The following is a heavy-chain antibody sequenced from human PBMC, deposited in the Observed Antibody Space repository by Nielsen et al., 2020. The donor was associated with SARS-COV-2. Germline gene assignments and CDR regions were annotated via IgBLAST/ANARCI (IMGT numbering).Heavy chain of an antibody. V-gene: IGHV2-26*01. D-gene: IGHD3-3*01. CDR2: IFSNDEK. CDR1: GFSLSNARMG. J-gene: IGHJ4*02. Sequence: SGPTLVQPTETLTLTCTVSGFSLSNARMGVSWIRQPPGKALEWLAHIFSNDEKSYSTSLKSRLAISKDTSKSQVVLTMTNMDPVDTATYYCAVYDFWSGYYRDWGQGTLVTVSS. CDR3: AVYDFWSGYYRD.